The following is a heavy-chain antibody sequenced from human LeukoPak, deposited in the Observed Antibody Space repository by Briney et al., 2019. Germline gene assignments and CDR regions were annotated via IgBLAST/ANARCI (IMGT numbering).Heavy chain of an antibody. CDR2: IYYSGST. D-gene: IGHD3-10*01. CDR1: GGSISSSSYY. V-gene: IGHV4-39*01. Sequence: SETLSLTCTVSGGSISSSSYYWGWIRQPPGKGLEWIGSIYYSGSTYYNPSLKSRVTISVDTSKNQFSLKLSSVTAADTAVYYCARPVYGSGSPWLDYWGQGTLVTVSS. CDR3: ARPVYGSGSPWLDY. J-gene: IGHJ4*02.